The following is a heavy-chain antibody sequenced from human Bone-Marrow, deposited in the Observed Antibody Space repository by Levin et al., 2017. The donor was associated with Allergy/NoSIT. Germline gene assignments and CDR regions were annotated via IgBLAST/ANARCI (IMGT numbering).Heavy chain of an antibody. CDR3: ARASLRITPDY. J-gene: IGHJ4*02. Sequence: PGGSLRLSCAASGFTFSSYWMNWVRQAPGKGLEWVANIKEDGSEKYYVDSVKGRFTISRDNAKNSLYLQMNSLRVEDTAIYYCARASLRITPDYWGQGTLVTVSS. D-gene: IGHD5-24*01. CDR2: IKEDGSEK. CDR1: GFTFSSYW. V-gene: IGHV3-7*01.